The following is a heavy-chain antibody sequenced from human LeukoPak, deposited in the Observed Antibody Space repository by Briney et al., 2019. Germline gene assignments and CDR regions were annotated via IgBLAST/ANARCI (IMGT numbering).Heavy chain of an antibody. V-gene: IGHV1-2*02. D-gene: IGHD6-13*01. Sequence: ASVKVSCKASGYTFTDYYIRWVRQAPGQGLEWMGWINTNSGGTNYAQRFQGRVAMTGDTSISTSYMELTSLRSDDTAVYYCARDESSSAANAFDIWGQGTMVTVSS. CDR3: ARDESSSAANAFDI. CDR2: INTNSGGT. J-gene: IGHJ3*02. CDR1: GYTFTDYY.